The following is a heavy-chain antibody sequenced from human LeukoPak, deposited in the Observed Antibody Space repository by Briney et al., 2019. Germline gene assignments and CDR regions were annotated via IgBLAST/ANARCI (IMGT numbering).Heavy chain of an antibody. D-gene: IGHD2-15*01. V-gene: IGHV4-4*02. CDR1: GGSISSSNW. J-gene: IGHJ5*02. CDR2: IYHSGST. Sequence: PSGTLSLTCAVSGGSISSSNWWSWVRQPPGKGLEWIGQIYHSGSTNYNPSLKSRVTISVDKSKNQFSLKLRSVTAADTAMYYCARPLSLGYCSGGSCYGRGAWFDRWGQGTLVTVSS. CDR3: ARPLSLGYCSGGSCYGRGAWFDR.